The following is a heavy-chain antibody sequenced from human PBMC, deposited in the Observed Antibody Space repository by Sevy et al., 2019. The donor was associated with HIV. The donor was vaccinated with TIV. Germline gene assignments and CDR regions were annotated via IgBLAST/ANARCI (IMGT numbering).Heavy chain of an antibody. Sequence: GGSLRFSCAASGFTFSSYAMHWVRQAPGKGLEWVAVISYDGSNKYYADSVKGRFTISRDNSKNTLYLQMNSLRAEDTAVYYCARDTDGSGSYYLVYYYYGMDVWGQGTTVTVSS. CDR3: ARDTDGSGSYYLVYYYYGMDV. D-gene: IGHD3-10*01. CDR1: GFTFSSYA. V-gene: IGHV3-30*04. J-gene: IGHJ6*02. CDR2: ISYDGSNK.